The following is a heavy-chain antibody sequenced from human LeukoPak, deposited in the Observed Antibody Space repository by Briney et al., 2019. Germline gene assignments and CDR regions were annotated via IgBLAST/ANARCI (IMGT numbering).Heavy chain of an antibody. CDR2: IIPILGIA. J-gene: IGHJ5*02. Sequence: ASVKVSCKASGGTFSSYAISWVRQAPGQGLEWMGRIIPILGIANYAQKFQGRVTITADKSTSTAYMGLSSLRSEDTAVYYCARGGYSYGLNWFDPWGQGTLVTVSS. D-gene: IGHD5-18*01. V-gene: IGHV1-69*04. CDR3: ARGGYSYGLNWFDP. CDR1: GGTFSSYA.